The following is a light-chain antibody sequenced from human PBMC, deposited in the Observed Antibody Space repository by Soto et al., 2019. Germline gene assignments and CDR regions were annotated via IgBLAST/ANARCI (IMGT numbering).Light chain of an antibody. CDR3: SSYTSSILYV. CDR2: EVS. V-gene: IGLV2-14*01. CDR1: SSDVGGYNY. J-gene: IGLJ1*01. Sequence: QSALTQPASVSGSPGQSITITCTGTSSDVGGYNYVSWYQQHPGKAPKLMIYEVSNRPSGVSNRFSGSKSGNTASLTISGLQAEDEADYYCSSYTSSILYVFGTWTKVTVL.